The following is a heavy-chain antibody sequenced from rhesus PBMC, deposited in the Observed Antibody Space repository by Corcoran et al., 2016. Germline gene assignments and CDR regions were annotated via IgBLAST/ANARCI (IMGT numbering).Heavy chain of an antibody. V-gene: IGHV4-127*01. CDR1: GYSISSAYG. Sequence: QVQLQESGPGLVKPSETLSLTCAVSGYSISSAYGWSWIRQHPGKGLEWVGFIGGFRDTTNYKPSLKSRVTVSKVTSKNQFALKLSSVSAADTAVYYCASFTATFYFDSWGQGVLVTVSS. D-gene: IGHD5-12*01. CDR2: IGGFRDTT. J-gene: IGHJ4*01. CDR3: ASFTATFYFDS.